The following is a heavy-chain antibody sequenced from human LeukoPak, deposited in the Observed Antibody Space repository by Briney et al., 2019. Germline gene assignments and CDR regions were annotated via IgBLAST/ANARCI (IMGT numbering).Heavy chain of an antibody. CDR1: GGSFSGYY. CDR3: ARESSSEHLSLDY. Sequence: NPSETLSLTCAVYGGSFSGYYWSWIRQHPGKGLEYIGYIYYSGNPYYNLSLKSRVTISLDTSQNQFSLRLMSVTAADTAVYYCARESSSEHLSLDYWGQGTLVTVSS. V-gene: IGHV4-31*11. J-gene: IGHJ4*02. D-gene: IGHD3-10*01. CDR2: IYYSGNP.